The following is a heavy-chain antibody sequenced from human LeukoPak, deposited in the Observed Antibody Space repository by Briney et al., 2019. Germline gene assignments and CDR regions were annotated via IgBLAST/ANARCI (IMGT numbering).Heavy chain of an antibody. V-gene: IGHV1-3*01. CDR2: INAGNGNT. CDR1: GYTFTSYA. Sequence: ASVTVSCKASGYTFTSYAMHWVRQAPGQRLEWMGWINAGNGNTKYSQKFQGRVTITRDTSASPAYMELSSLRSEDTAVYYCAREDYDDAFDIWGQGTMVTVSS. D-gene: IGHD4-17*01. CDR3: AREDYDDAFDI. J-gene: IGHJ3*02.